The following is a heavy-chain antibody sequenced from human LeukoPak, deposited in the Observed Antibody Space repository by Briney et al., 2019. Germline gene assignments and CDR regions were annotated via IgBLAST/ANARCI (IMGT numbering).Heavy chain of an antibody. CDR2: MSSDGSNE. CDR3: ARVGSTSPSPDYYYMDV. J-gene: IGHJ6*03. Sequence: TGGSLRLSCAASGFTLGRYAVHWVRQAPGKGLEWVAVMSSDGSNEYYADSVKGRFSISRDNSENMLYLRMSSLGVEDTAIYYCARVGSTSPSPDYYYMDVWGKGTTVTVSS. CDR1: GFTLGRYA. D-gene: IGHD2-15*01. V-gene: IGHV3-30*04.